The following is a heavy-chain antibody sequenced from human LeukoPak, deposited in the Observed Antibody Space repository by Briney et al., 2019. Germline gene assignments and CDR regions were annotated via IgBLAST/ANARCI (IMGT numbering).Heavy chain of an antibody. Sequence: TSETLSLTCNVSGGSITTSSYYWGWIRQPPGKGLEWIARIYSSGYTYYNPSLKSRGTISVDTSKNQFSLKLTSMTAADTAVYYCAGSDLTQDYWDYWGQGTLVKVSS. CDR2: IYSSGYT. CDR1: GGSITTSSYY. CDR3: AGSDLTQDYWDY. J-gene: IGHJ4*02. D-gene: IGHD2-15*01. V-gene: IGHV4-39*07.